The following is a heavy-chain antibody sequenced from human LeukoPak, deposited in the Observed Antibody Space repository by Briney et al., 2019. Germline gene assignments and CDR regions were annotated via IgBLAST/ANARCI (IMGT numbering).Heavy chain of an antibody. J-gene: IGHJ6*03. V-gene: IGHV1-18*01. CDR2: ISAYNGNT. CDR1: GYTFTSYG. Sequence: VSVKVSCKASGYTFTSYGISWVRQAPGQGLEWMGWISAYNGNTNYAQKLQGRVTMTTDTSTSTAYMELRSLRSDDTAVYYCARLIVVVVAATPAYYYYYMDVWGKGTTVTVSS. CDR3: ARLIVVVVAATPAYYYYYMDV. D-gene: IGHD2-15*01.